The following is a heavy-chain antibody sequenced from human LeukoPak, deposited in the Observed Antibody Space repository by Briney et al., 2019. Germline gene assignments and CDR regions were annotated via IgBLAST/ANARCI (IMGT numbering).Heavy chain of an antibody. V-gene: IGHV1-8*01. J-gene: IGHJ4*02. CDR1: GYTFTSYD. CDR2: MNPNSGNT. D-gene: IGHD5-12*01. CDR3: AKDLRRAIRGPFDY. Sequence: AASVKVSCKASGYTFTSYDINWVRQATGQGLEWMGWMNPNSGNTGYAQKFQGRVTMTRNTSISTAYMELSSLRSEDTAVYYCAKDLRRAIRGPFDYWGQGTLVTVSS.